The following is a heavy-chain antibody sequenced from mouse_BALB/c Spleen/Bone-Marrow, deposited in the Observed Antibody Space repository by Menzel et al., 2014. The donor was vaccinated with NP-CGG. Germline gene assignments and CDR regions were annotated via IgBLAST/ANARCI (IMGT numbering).Heavy chain of an antibody. CDR3: ASYYDYDGRGY. V-gene: IGHV1-87*01. D-gene: IGHD2-4*01. J-gene: IGHJ2*01. CDR2: IYPGDGDT. CDR1: GYTFTSYW. Sequence: VQLQQSGAELARPGASVKLSCKASGYTFTSYWMQWVKQRPGQGPEWIGAIYPGDGDTRYTQKFKGKATLTADKSSSTAYMQLSSLASEDSAVYYCASYYDYDGRGYWGQGTTLTVSS.